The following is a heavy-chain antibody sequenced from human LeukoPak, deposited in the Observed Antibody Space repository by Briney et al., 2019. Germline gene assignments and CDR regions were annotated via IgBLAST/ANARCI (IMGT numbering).Heavy chain of an antibody. Sequence: GGSLRLSCAASGFTFSSYAMSWVRQAPGKGLEWVSYISSSSSTIYYADSVKGRFTISRDNAKNSLYLQMNSLRAEDTAVYYCARDLGSGILDYWGQGTLVTVSS. CDR2: ISSSSSTI. V-gene: IGHV3-48*04. CDR1: GFTFSSYA. D-gene: IGHD3-10*01. J-gene: IGHJ4*02. CDR3: ARDLGSGILDY.